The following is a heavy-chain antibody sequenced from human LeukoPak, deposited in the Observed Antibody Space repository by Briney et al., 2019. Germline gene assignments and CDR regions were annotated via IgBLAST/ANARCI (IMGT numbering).Heavy chain of an antibody. Sequence: GGSLRLSCAASGFTFSSYWMSWVRQAPGKGLEWVANIKQDGREKYYVDSVKGRFTISRDNAKNSLYPQMNSLRAEDTAVYYCARGIAAAGTEFDYWGQGTLVTVSS. CDR2: IKQDGREK. CDR1: GFTFSSYW. V-gene: IGHV3-7*01. CDR3: ARGIAAAGTEFDY. D-gene: IGHD6-13*01. J-gene: IGHJ4*02.